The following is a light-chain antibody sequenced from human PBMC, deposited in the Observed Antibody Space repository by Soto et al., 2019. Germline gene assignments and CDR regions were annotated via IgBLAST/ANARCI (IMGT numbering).Light chain of an antibody. Sequence: DIVLTQSPATLSLSPGERATLSCRASQSVTSSYLAWYQQKPGQAPRLLIYGASSRATGIPDRFSGSGSGTNFTLTISRLEPEDCAVYYCQQYGRSPLTFGGGTKVDIK. CDR1: QSVTSSY. CDR2: GAS. V-gene: IGKV3-20*01. CDR3: QQYGRSPLT. J-gene: IGKJ4*01.